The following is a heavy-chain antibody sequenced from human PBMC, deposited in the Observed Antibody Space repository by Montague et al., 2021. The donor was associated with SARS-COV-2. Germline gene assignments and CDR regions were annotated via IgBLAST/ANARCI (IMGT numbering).Heavy chain of an antibody. J-gene: IGHJ3*02. D-gene: IGHD2-2*01. CDR2: ISYDGSNK. Sequence: SLSLSCAASGFTFSSYAMHWVRQAPGKGLEWVAVISYDGSNKYYADSVKGRFTISRDNSKNTLYLQMNSLRAEDTAVYYCARDGDIVVVNDAFDIWGQGTMVTGSS. CDR1: GFTFSSYA. CDR3: ARDGDIVVVNDAFDI. V-gene: IGHV3-30-3*01.